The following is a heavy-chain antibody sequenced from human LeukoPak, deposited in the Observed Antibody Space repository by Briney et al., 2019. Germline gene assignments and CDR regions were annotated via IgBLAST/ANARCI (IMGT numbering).Heavy chain of an antibody. CDR3: ARGRDGYNLVDAFDI. J-gene: IGHJ3*02. D-gene: IGHD5-24*01. CDR2: ISTSSIYI. CDR1: GFIFSNYR. V-gene: IGHV3-21*01. Sequence: AGGSLRLSCAASGFIFSNYRMNWVRQAPGKGLEWVSSISTSSIYIYYADSLKDRFTISRDNAKNSLYLQMNSLRAEDTAVYYCARGRDGYNLVDAFDIWGQGIMVTVSS.